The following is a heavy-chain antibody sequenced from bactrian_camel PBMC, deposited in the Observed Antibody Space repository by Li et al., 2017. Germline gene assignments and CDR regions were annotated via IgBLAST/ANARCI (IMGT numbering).Heavy chain of an antibody. CDR1: IYTYSFRC. J-gene: IGHJ4*01. V-gene: IGHV3S53*01. Sequence: HVQLVESGGGSVQAGGSLRLSCTASIYTYSFRCMGWFRQAPGKEREGVAAISPSGSRTYYPDSVKGRFTISRDNAKNMVYLQLNSLKTEDMATYYCVKYGGTWYFDYWGQGTQVTVS. D-gene: IGHD6*01. CDR2: ISPSGSRT. CDR3: VKYGGTWYFDY.